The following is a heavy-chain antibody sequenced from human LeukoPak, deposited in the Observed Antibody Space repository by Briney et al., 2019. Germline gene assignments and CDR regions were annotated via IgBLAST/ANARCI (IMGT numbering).Heavy chain of an antibody. CDR1: GGSVNNYY. CDR3: ARVKS. J-gene: IGHJ4*02. Sequence: ETLSLTCTVSGGSVNNYYWSWIRQPPGKGLEWVANIKQDGSEKYYVDSVKGRFTISRDNAKNSLYLQMNSLRAEDTAVYYCARVKSWGQGTLVTVSS. CDR2: IKQDGSEK. V-gene: IGHV3-7*01.